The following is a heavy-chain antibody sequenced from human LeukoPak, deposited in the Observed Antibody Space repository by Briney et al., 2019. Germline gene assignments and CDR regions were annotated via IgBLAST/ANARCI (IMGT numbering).Heavy chain of an antibody. CDR3: ARDHGDILTGIYYYYGMDV. V-gene: IGHV1-69*13. CDR1: GGTFSSYA. J-gene: IGHJ6*04. CDR2: VIPIFGTA. D-gene: IGHD3-9*01. Sequence: GASVKVSCKASGGTFSSYAFSWGRQAPGQGVEWMGGVIPIFGTANYAQKFQGRVTITADESTSTAYMELSSLRSEDTAVYYCARDHGDILTGIYYYYGMDVWGKGTTVTVSS.